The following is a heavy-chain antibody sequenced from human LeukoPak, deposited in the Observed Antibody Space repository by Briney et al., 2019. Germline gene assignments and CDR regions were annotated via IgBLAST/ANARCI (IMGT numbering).Heavy chain of an antibody. Sequence: PGGSLRLSCAASGFTFSSYGMHWVRQAPGKGLEWVAVISYDGSTKYYADSVKGRFTISRDNSKNTLYLQMNSLRAEDTAVYYCAKDRCSSTSCYIDYWGQGTLVTVSS. CDR2: ISYDGSTK. J-gene: IGHJ4*02. CDR1: GFTFSSYG. D-gene: IGHD2-2*02. CDR3: AKDRCSSTSCYIDY. V-gene: IGHV3-30*18.